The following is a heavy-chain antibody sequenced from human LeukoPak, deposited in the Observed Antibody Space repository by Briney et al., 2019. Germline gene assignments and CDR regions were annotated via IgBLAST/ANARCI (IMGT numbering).Heavy chain of an antibody. J-gene: IGHJ6*02. V-gene: IGHV4-61*01. CDR1: GGSVSSGSYY. D-gene: IGHD6-13*01. Sequence: SETLSLTCTVSGGSVSSGSYYWSWIRQPPGKGLEWIGYIYYSGSTNYNPSLKSRVTMSVDTSNNQFSLNLSSVTAADTAVYYCARQIIAAGKNYYGMDVWGQGTAVTVPS. CDR3: ARQIIAAGKNYYGMDV. CDR2: IYYSGST.